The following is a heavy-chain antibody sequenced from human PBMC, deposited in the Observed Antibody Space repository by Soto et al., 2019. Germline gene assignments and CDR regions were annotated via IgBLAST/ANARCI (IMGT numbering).Heavy chain of an antibody. CDR3: VRENYYYGMDV. CDR2: IKSGGNT. V-gene: IGHV3-66*01. Sequence: GGSLRLSCAASGFTFSSYWMHWVRQAPGKGLEWVSLIKSGGNTYYADSVEGRFTISRDNSKNTVFLQMNSLRAEDTAVYYCVRENYYYGMDVWGQGTTVTVSS. CDR1: GFTFSSYW. J-gene: IGHJ6*02.